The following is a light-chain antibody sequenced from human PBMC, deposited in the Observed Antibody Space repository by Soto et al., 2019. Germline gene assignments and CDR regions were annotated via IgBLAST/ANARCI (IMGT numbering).Light chain of an antibody. CDR1: SSNIGSNY. J-gene: IGLJ2*01. Sequence: QSVLTQPPSASGTPGQRVTISCSGSSSNIGSNYVYWYQQLPGTVPQLLIYRNSERPSGVPDRFSGSKSGTSASLANSGLRSEDEADYYCAAWDDSLSGVVFGGGTKVTVL. CDR3: AAWDDSLSGVV. CDR2: RNS. V-gene: IGLV1-47*01.